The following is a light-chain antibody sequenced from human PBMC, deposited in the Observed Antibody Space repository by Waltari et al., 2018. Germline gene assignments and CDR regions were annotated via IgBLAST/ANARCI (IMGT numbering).Light chain of an antibody. CDR1: NANIGGTT. J-gene: IGLJ3*02. CDR3: VAWDASLNGWV. CDR2: TDK. V-gene: IGLV1-44*01. Sequence: QSVLTQPPSASGTPGQRVTISCSGSNANIGGTTVNWYQQVPGAAPKPLIYTDKQRPSGVPGRFSGSGSGTSASLAISGLQSEDEADYYCVAWDASLNGWVFGGGTKLTV.